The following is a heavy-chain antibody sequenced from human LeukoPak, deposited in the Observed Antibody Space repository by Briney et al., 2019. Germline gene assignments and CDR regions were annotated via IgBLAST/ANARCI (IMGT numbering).Heavy chain of an antibody. J-gene: IGHJ4*02. Sequence: PGRSLRLSCAASGFTFDDYAMHWVRQAPGKGLEWVSGISGSGGSTYYADSVKGRFAISRDNSKNTLYLQMNSLRAEDTAVYYCAKDLWDWIQSEFDYWGQGTLVTVSS. CDR3: AKDLWDWIQSEFDY. CDR2: ISGSGGST. V-gene: IGHV3-23*01. CDR1: GFTFDDYA. D-gene: IGHD5-18*01.